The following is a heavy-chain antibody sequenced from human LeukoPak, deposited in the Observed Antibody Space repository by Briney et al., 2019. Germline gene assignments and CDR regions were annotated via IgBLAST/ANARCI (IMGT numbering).Heavy chain of an antibody. D-gene: IGHD2-15*01. CDR1: GYTFTSYY. V-gene: IGHV1-46*01. J-gene: IGHJ4*02. CDR2: INPSGGST. CDR3: ARDPPYCSGGSCYSSNYFDY. Sequence: APVKVSCKASGYTFTSYYMHWVRQAPGQGLEWMGIINPSGGSTSYAQKFQGRVTMTRDMSTSTVYMELSSLRSEDTAVYYCARDPPYCSGGSCYSSNYFDYWGQGTLVTVSS.